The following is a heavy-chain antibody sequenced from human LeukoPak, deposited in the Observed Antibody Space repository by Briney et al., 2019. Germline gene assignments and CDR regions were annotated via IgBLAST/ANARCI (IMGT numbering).Heavy chain of an antibody. CDR2: IYSGGST. Sequence: GGSLRLSCAASGFTFSSSYMTWVRQAPGKGLEWVSVIYSGGSTYYADSVKGRFTISRDNSKNTVYLQMNSLRAEDTAVYYCARGQQLVGDYWGQGTLVTVSS. CDR3: ARGQQLVGDY. D-gene: IGHD6-13*01. J-gene: IGHJ4*02. CDR1: GFTFSSSY. V-gene: IGHV3-53*01.